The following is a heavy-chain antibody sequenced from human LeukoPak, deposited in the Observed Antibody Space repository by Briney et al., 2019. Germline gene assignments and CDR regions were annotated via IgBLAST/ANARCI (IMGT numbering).Heavy chain of an antibody. V-gene: IGHV1-69*13. D-gene: IGHD3-10*01. CDR1: GGTFSSYA. Sequence: ASVKVSCKASGGTFSSYAISWVRQAPGQGLEWMGGIIPIFGTANYAQKFQGRVTITADESTSTAYMELSSLRSEDTAVYYCARENYYYGSGSYYNNGDYWGQGTLVTVSS. CDR2: IIPIFGTA. CDR3: ARENYYYGSGSYYNNGDY. J-gene: IGHJ4*02.